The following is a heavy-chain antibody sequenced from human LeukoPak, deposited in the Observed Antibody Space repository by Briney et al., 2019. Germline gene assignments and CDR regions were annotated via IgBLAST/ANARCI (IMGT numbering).Heavy chain of an antibody. D-gene: IGHD3-22*01. Sequence: GGSLRLSCAASGLTFSSSSMNWVRQAPGKGLEWVSSISSSSNYMYYTDSGKGRFTIFRDNAENSMYLQMNSLRIEDTAVYYCARGLISSGYSPYFDYWGQGTLVTVSS. CDR3: ARGLISSGYSPYFDY. CDR2: ISSSSNYM. J-gene: IGHJ4*02. V-gene: IGHV3-21*01. CDR1: GLTFSSSS.